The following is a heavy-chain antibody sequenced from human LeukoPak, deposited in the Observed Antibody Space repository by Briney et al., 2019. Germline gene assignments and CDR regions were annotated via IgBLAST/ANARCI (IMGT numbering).Heavy chain of an antibody. CDR3: AKASSGWLFDY. D-gene: IGHD6-19*01. V-gene: IGHV1-46*03. CDR2: INPSGGST. Sequence: ASVKVSCKASGYTFTSYYMHWVRQAPGQGLEWMGIINPSGGSTSYAQKFQGRVTMTRDTSTSTVYMELSSLRSEDTAVYYCAKASSGWLFDYWGQGTLVTVSS. CDR1: GYTFTSYY. J-gene: IGHJ4*02.